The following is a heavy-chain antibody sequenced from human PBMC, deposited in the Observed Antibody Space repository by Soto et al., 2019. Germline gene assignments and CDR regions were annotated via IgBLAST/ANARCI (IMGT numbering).Heavy chain of an antibody. CDR1: GYTFTSYG. D-gene: IGHD2-15*01. J-gene: IGHJ6*02. Sequence: ASVKVSCKASGYTFTSYGISWVRQAPGQGLEWMGWISAYNGNTKYSQRFQGRVTITRDTSASTAYMELSSLRSEDTAVYYCARGYCSGGSCYRDSYYYGMDVWGQGTTVTVSS. V-gene: IGHV1-18*01. CDR3: ARGYCSGGSCYRDSYYYGMDV. CDR2: ISAYNGNT.